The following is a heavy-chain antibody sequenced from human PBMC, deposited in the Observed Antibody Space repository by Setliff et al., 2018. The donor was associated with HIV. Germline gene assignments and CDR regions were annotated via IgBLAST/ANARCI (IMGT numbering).Heavy chain of an antibody. CDR2: IYYSGTT. Sequence: ETLSLTCTVSGGSINSYYWSWIRQPPGKGLEWIGYIYYSGTTNYNPSLKSRVTTSVDTSNNQFSLKLSSLTAADTAVYYCARGGGPTIFGLDPWGQGTLVTVSS. D-gene: IGHD3-3*01. J-gene: IGHJ5*02. V-gene: IGHV4-59*01. CDR1: GGSINSYY. CDR3: ARGGGPTIFGLDP.